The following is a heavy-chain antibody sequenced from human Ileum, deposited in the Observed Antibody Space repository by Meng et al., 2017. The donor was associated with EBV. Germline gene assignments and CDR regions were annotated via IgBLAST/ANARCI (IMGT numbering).Heavy chain of an antibody. CDR2: INHRGGA. J-gene: IGHJ4*02. CDR3: ASHPGGNSQYYSSGDDY. CDR1: GGSFSGYY. D-gene: IGHD3-22*01. V-gene: IGHV4-34*01. Sequence: HGQLQRWGEGLLKPSETLSLTCAVYGGSFSGYYWSWIRQPPGKGLEWIGEINHRGGAFYNPSLKSRVTMSIDTSKNQFSLKLNSVTAADTAVYYCASHPGGNSQYYSSGDDYWGQGALVTVSS.